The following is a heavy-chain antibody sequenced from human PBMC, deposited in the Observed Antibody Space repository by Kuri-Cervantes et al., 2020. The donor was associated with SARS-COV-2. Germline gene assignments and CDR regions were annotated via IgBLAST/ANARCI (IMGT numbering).Heavy chain of an antibody. J-gene: IGHJ6*02. Sequence: GESLKISCAASGFTFSGHWIHWVRQAPGKGLEWVGFVRSKTYGGTTEYAASVKGRFTISRDDSKSIAYLQMNSLRAEDTAVYYCAKANQWEYCSSTSCYANYYYYYYGMDVWGQGTTVTVSS. CDR1: GFTFSGHW. D-gene: IGHD2-2*01. CDR2: VRSKTYGGTT. V-gene: IGHV3-71*01. CDR3: AKANQWEYCSSTSCYANYYYYYYGMDV.